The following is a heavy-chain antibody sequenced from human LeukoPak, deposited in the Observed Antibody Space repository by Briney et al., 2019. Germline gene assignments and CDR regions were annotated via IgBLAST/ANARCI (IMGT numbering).Heavy chain of an antibody. CDR3: ARHQDYGDENGLDY. CDR2: FDPEDGET. V-gene: IGHV1-24*01. J-gene: IGHJ4*02. CDR1: GYTLTELS. D-gene: IGHD4-17*01. Sequence: ASVKVSCKVSGYTLTELSMHWVRQAPGKGLEWMGGFDPEDGETIYAQKFQGRVTMTEDTSTDTAYMELSSLRSEDTAVYYCARHQDYGDENGLDYWGQGTLVTVSS.